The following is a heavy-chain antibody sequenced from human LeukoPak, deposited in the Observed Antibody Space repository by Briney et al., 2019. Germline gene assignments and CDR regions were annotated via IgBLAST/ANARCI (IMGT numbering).Heavy chain of an antibody. CDR3: ARHRFRRSRGYSYGPFDY. CDR1: GGSLGSSTW. D-gene: IGHD5-18*01. Sequence: PSETLSLTCAVSGGSLGSSTWWSWVRQPPGKGLEWIGEINHSGSTNYNPSLKSRVTISVDTSKNQFSLKLSSVTAADTAVYYCARHRFRRSRGYSYGPFDYWGQGTLVTVSS. CDR2: INHSGST. J-gene: IGHJ4*02. V-gene: IGHV4-4*02.